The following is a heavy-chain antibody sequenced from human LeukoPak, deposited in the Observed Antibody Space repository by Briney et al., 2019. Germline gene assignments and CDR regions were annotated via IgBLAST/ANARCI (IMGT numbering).Heavy chain of an antibody. J-gene: IGHJ4*02. CDR1: GFTFSTYG. Sequence: GGSLRLSCAASGFTFSTYGMHWVRQAPGKGLEWVAVISFDGSNKYYPDSVKGRFTISRDNSKNTLYLQMNSLRAEDTAVYYCAKDWGNWGYGYYFDHWGQGTLVTFSS. CDR3: AKDWGNWGYGYYFDH. V-gene: IGHV3-30*18. CDR2: ISFDGSNK. D-gene: IGHD7-27*01.